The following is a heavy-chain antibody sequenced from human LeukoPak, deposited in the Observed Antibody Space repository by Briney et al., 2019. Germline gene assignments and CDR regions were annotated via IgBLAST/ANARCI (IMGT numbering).Heavy chain of an antibody. CDR1: GGTFSSYA. CDR2: INPNSGGT. J-gene: IGHJ3*02. CDR3: ARGYYYYDSSGYMDAFDI. D-gene: IGHD3-22*01. V-gene: IGHV1-2*04. Sequence: ASVKVSCKASGGTFSSYAISWVRQAPGQGLEWMGWINPNSGGTNYAQKFQGWVAMTRDTSISTAYMELSRLRSDDTAVYYCARGYYYYDSSGYMDAFDIWGQGTMVTVSS.